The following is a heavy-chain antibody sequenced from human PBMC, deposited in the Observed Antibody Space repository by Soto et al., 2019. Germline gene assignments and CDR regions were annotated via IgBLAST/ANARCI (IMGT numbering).Heavy chain of an antibody. Sequence: QVQLVQSGAEVKKPGASVKVSCKASGYTFTGYYMHWVRQAPGQGLEWMGWINPNSGGTNYAQKFQGWVTMTRDTSISTAYMELSRLRSDDTAVYYCARLSSTGYSSIFFDYWGQGTLVTVSS. CDR1: GYTFTGYY. J-gene: IGHJ4*02. CDR3: ARLSSTGYSSIFFDY. D-gene: IGHD6-13*01. V-gene: IGHV1-2*04. CDR2: INPNSGGT.